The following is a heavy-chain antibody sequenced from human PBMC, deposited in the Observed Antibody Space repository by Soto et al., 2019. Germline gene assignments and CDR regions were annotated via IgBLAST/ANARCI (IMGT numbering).Heavy chain of an antibody. J-gene: IGHJ5*02. Sequence: QLQLQESGSGLVKPSQTLSLTCAVSGGSISSGGYSWSWIRQPPGKGLEWIGYIYLSGSTYYNPSLKTRVATSVDRSNNRFSLKLSAVTAADTAVYYCARVAGPWGQGTLVAVSS. CDR2: IYLSGST. CDR3: ARVAGP. CDR1: GGSISSGGYS. V-gene: IGHV4-30-2*01.